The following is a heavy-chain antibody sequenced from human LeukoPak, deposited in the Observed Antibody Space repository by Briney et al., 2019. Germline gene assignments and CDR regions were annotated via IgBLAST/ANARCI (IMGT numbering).Heavy chain of an antibody. J-gene: IGHJ4*02. D-gene: IGHD1-14*01. CDR1: GGSISSGGYY. CDR3: ARSVNRLLDY. V-gene: IGHV4-31*02. Sequence: PSQTLSLTCTVSGGSISSGGYYWSWTRQHPGKGLEWIGYIYYSGSTYYNPSLKSRVTISVDTSKNQFSLKLSSVTAADTAVYYCARSVNRLLDYWGQGTLVTVSS. CDR2: IYYSGST.